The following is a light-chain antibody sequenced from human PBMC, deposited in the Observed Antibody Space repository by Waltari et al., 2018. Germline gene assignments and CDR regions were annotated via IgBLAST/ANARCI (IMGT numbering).Light chain of an antibody. J-gene: IGKJ1*01. Sequence: EIVLTQSPGTLSWSTGEGATLSCRASQSVSSSYLAWYQQKPGQAPRLLIYGASSRATGIPDRFSGSGSGTDFTLTISRLEPEDFAVYYCQQYGSSQWTFGQGTKVEIK. CDR1: QSVSSSY. CDR3: QQYGSSQWT. V-gene: IGKV3-20*01. CDR2: GAS.